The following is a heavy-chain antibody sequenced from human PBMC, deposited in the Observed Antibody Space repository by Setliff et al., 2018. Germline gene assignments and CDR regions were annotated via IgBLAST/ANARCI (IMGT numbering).Heavy chain of an antibody. CDR2: VRSRINNFAT. D-gene: IGHD2-21*02. CDR1: GYSFTLYA. CDR3: ASDIHNDCDYFDY. Sequence: GASVKVSCKASGYSFTLYAIHWVRQASGKGLEWVGRVRSRINNFATAYDASVKGRFIISRDDSKNTAYLQMNSLKTEDTAVYYCASDIHNDCDYFDYWGQGIQVTVSS. V-gene: IGHV3-73*01. J-gene: IGHJ4*02.